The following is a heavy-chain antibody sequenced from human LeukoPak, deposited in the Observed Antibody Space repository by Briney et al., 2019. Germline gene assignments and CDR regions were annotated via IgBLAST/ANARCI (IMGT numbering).Heavy chain of an antibody. Sequence: GGSLRLSCAASGFTFSSYAMSWVRQAPGKGLEWVSSISGSGDSTYFADSVRGRFTISRDNSKNTLYLQMSSLRAEDTAVYYCAKGPAGYTSGSADYWGQGTLVTVSS. D-gene: IGHD5-18*01. CDR1: GFTFSSYA. CDR3: AKGPAGYTSGSADY. V-gene: IGHV3-23*01. CDR2: ISGSGDST. J-gene: IGHJ4*02.